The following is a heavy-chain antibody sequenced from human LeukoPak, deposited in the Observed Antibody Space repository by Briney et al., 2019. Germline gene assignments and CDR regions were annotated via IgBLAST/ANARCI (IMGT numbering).Heavy chain of an antibody. CDR1: GFTVSSNY. CDR3: AREPHYYYGMDV. CDR2: IYSGGST. V-gene: IGHV3-53*01. J-gene: IGHJ6*02. Sequence: GGSLRLSCAASGFTVSSNYMSWVRQAPGKGLEWVSVIYSGGSTYYADSVKGRFTISRDNSKNTLYLQMNSLRAEDTAVYYCAREPHYYYGMDVWGQGTTVTVSS.